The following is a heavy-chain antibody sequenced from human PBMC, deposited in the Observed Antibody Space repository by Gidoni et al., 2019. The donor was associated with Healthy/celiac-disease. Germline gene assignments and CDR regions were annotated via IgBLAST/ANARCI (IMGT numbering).Heavy chain of an antibody. CDR2: ISAYNGNT. CDR3: ARAVEGIGVLRFLEWLYMDV. J-gene: IGHJ6*02. Sequence: QVQLVQSGAEVKKPGASVKVSCMASGYTFTSHGSSWVRQAPGPGLEWLGWISAYNGNTNYAQKLQGRVTMTTDTSTSTAYMELRSLRSDDTAVYYCARAVEGIGVLRFLEWLYMDVWGQGTTVTVSS. D-gene: IGHD3-3*01. V-gene: IGHV1-18*04. CDR1: GYTFTSHG.